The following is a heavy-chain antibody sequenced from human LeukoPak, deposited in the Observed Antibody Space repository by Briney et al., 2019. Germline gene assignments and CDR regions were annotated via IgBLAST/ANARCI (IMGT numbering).Heavy chain of an antibody. V-gene: IGHV2-5*01. Sequence: SGPTLVNPTQTLTLTCTFSGFALRPSGVGVGWIRHPPGKALEWLALIYWNDDKRYSPSLKNRLTIPKDTSKNQKVLTMPNLDPVDTATYYCAHDIVRGARVPYDAFDIWGQGTMVTVSS. J-gene: IGHJ3*02. D-gene: IGHD3-10*01. CDR2: IYWNDDK. CDR3: AHDIVRGARVPYDAFDI. CDR1: GFALRPSGVG.